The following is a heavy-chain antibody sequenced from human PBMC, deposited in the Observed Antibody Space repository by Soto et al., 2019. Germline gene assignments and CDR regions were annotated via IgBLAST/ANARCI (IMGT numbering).Heavy chain of an antibody. CDR1: GGYISSYY. CDR2: IYYSGST. Sequence: SETLSLTCTVAGGYISSYYGSWTRQPPGKGLEWIGYIYYSGSTNYNPSLKSRVTISVDTSKNQFSLKLSSVTAADTAVYYCARQDYSSGYDYWGQGTLVTVSS. D-gene: IGHD6-19*01. J-gene: IGHJ4*02. V-gene: IGHV4-59*08. CDR3: ARQDYSSGYDY.